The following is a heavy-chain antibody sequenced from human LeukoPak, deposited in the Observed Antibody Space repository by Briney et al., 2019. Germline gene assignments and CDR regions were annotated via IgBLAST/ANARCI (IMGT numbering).Heavy chain of an antibody. D-gene: IGHD6-19*01. J-gene: IGHJ6*02. CDR3: ARDRGSGWPYYYYYGMDV. CDR2: IYSGGST. CDR1: GFTVSSNY. V-gene: IGHV3-66*01. Sequence: GGSLRLSCAASGFTVSSNYMSWVRQASGKGLEWVSVIYSGGSTYYADSVKGRFTISRDNSKNTLYLQMNSLRAEDTAVYYCARDRGSGWPYYYYYGMDVWGQGTTVTVSS.